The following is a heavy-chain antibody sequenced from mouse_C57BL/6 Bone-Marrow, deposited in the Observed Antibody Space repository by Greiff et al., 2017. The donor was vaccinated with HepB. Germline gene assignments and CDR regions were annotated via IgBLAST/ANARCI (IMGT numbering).Heavy chain of an antibody. J-gene: IGHJ3*01. CDR3: VRDRDIYYDDDEGLAY. CDR2: IRSKSSNHAT. CDR1: GFTFNTYA. D-gene: IGHD2-4*01. V-gene: IGHV10-3*01. Sequence: DVHLAESGGGLVQPKGSLKLSCAASGFTFNTYAMHWVRQAPGKGLEWVARIRSKSSNHATYYADSVKDRFNISRVDPQSMLYLQMYNLKSEDTAMYYFVRDRDIYYDDDEGLAYWGRGTLVTVST.